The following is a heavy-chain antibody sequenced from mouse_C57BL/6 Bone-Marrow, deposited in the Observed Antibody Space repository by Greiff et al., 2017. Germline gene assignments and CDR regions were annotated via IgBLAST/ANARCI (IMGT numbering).Heavy chain of an antibody. CDR1: DSAVFPIAY. D-gene: IGHD2-2*01. J-gene: IGHJ3*01. Sequence: QVQLQQSGSDLRSPGSSVKLSCKDSDSAVFPIAYMSWVRQKPGHGFEWIGGIIPSIGRTTYGEKFEGKATLDADTQSNTAYLELNSLTSEDSAIHYCARHYGYGRGFAYWGQRTLVTVSA. CDR2: IIPSIGRT. V-gene: IGHV15-2*01. CDR3: ARHYGYGRGFAY.